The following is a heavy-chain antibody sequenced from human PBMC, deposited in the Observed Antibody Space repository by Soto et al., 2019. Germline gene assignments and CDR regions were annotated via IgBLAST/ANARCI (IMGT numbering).Heavy chain of an antibody. CDR3: ARDIRAEVYAPAKSYYYYGMDV. V-gene: IGHV3-21*01. CDR1: GFTFSSYS. J-gene: IGHJ6*02. CDR2: ISSSSSYI. D-gene: IGHD2-8*01. Sequence: PGGSLRLSCAASGFTFSSYSMNWVRQAPGKGLEWVSSISSSSSYIYYADSVKGRFTISRDNAKNSLYLQMNSLRAEDTAVYYCARDIRAEVYAPAKSYYYYGMDVWGQGTTVTVSS.